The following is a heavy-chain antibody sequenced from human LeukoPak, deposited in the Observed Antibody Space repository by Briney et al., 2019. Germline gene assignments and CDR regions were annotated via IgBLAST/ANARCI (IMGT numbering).Heavy chain of an antibody. CDR2: ISAYNGNT. D-gene: IGHD3-22*01. J-gene: IGHJ4*02. CDR1: GYTFTSYG. CDR3: ARGGDYYDSSGYPVDY. Sequence: ASVKVSCKASGYTFTSYGISRVRQAPGQGLEWMGWISAYNGNTNYAQKLQGRVTMTTDTSTSTAYVELRSLRSDDTAVYYCARGGDYYDSSGYPVDYWGQGTLVTVSS. V-gene: IGHV1-18*01.